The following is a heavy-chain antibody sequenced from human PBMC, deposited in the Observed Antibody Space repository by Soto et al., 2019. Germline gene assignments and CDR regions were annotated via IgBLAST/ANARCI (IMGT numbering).Heavy chain of an antibody. CDR1: GFTFSRNG. Sequence: GGSLRLSCAASGFTFSRNGMHWVRQAPGKGLEWASIIYSAGSTYYADSVKGRFTISRDNSKNTLYLQMNSLRDEDTAVYYCASSSWYANAIDYWGQGTLVTVSS. V-gene: IGHV3-66*01. CDR2: IYSAGST. D-gene: IGHD6-13*01. J-gene: IGHJ4*02. CDR3: ASSSWYANAIDY.